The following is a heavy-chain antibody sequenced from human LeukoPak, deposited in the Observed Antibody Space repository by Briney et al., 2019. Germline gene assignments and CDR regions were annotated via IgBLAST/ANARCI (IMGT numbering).Heavy chain of an antibody. CDR1: GYTFTGYY. V-gene: IGHV1-8*03. D-gene: IGHD3-3*01. CDR2: MNPNSGNT. CDR3: ARAERNYDFWSGYNYYYYMDV. Sequence: GASVKVSCKASGYTFTGYYMHWVRQATGQGLEWMGWMNPNSGNTGYAQKFQGRVTITRNTSISTAYMELSSLRSEDTAVYYCARAERNYDFWSGYNYYYYMDVWGKGTTVTVSS. J-gene: IGHJ6*03.